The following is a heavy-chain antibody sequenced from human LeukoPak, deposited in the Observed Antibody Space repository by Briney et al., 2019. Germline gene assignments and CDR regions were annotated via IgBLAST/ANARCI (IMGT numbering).Heavy chain of an antibody. J-gene: IGHJ4*02. CDR2: MNTNSGNT. D-gene: IGHD5-18*01. CDR1: GYTFTSYD. Sequence: ASVKVSCKASGYTFTSYDINWVRQATGQGLEWMGWMNTNSGNTGYAQKFQGRVTMTRNTSISTAYMELSSLRSEDTAVYYCARVMDTDVLSGYWGQGTLVTVSS. CDR3: ARVMDTDVLSGY. V-gene: IGHV1-8*01.